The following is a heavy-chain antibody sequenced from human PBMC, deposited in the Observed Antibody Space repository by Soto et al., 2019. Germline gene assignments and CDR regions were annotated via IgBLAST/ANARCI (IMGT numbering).Heavy chain of an antibody. D-gene: IGHD4-17*01. CDR3: ARGRTVTNYYYYYGMDV. CDR1: GGSISSYY. J-gene: IGHJ6*02. CDR2: INHSGST. Sequence: SETLSLTCTVSGGSISSYYWSWIRQPPGKGLEWIGEINHSGSTNYNPSLKSRVTISVDTSKNQFSLKLSSVTAADTAVYYCARGRTVTNYYYYYGMDVWGQGTTVTVSS. V-gene: IGHV4-34*01.